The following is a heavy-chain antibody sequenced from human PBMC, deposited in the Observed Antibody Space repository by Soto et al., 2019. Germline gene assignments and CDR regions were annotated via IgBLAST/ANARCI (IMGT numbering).Heavy chain of an antibody. V-gene: IGHV1-3*01. J-gene: IGHJ4*02. D-gene: IGHD5-18*01. CDR2: MNAGVGNT. Sequence: VASVKVSFKASGYTFTDYALHWVRQAPGQRLEWMGWMNAGVGNTLYSQKFQGRITITRDTSASTAYMELNSLKSEDTAIYYCARDTGYTFGSLNYWGPGTLVTVSS. CDR1: GYTFTDYA. CDR3: ARDTGYTFGSLNY.